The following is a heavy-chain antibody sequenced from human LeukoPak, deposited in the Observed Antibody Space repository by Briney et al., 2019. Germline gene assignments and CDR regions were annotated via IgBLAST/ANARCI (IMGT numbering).Heavy chain of an antibody. J-gene: IGHJ6*03. CDR2: IYHTGTT. D-gene: IGHD4-23*01. Sequence: PSETLSLTCIVSGFSISIGYYWGWIRQPPGKGLECIGTIYHTGTTYYNPSLKSRVTISVDTSKNQFSLKLSSVTAADTSVYYCARLRYGGNYGYYYYYMDVWGKGTTVTISS. CDR1: GFSISIGYY. CDR3: ARLRYGGNYGYYYYYMDV. V-gene: IGHV4-38-2*02.